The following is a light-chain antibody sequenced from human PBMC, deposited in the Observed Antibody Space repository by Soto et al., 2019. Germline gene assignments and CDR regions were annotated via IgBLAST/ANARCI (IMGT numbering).Light chain of an antibody. J-gene: IGLJ1*01. CDR1: SSDVGGHNF. CDR2: EVS. Sequence: QSALTQPPSASGSPGQSVTISCTGSSSDVGGHNFVSWYQQHPGKAPKLIIYEVSKRPAGVPDRFSGSKSGNTASLTISGLQAEDEADYYCCSYAGIYSYVFGTGTKLNVL. V-gene: IGLV2-8*01. CDR3: CSYAGIYSYV.